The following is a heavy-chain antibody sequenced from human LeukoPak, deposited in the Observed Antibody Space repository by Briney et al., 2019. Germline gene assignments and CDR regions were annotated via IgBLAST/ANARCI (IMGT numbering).Heavy chain of an antibody. CDR3: ATVPYYDSSGYPDY. V-gene: IGHV1-24*01. D-gene: IGHD3-22*01. J-gene: IGHJ4*02. Sequence: EASAKVSCKVSGYTLTELSMHWVRQAPGKGLEWMGGFDPEDGETIYAQKFQGRVTMTEDTSTDTAYMELSSLRSEDTAVYYCATVPYYDSSGYPDYWGQGTLVTVSS. CDR1: GYTLTELS. CDR2: FDPEDGET.